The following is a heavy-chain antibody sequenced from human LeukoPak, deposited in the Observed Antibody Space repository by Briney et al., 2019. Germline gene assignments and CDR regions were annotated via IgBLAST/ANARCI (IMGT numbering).Heavy chain of an antibody. Sequence: PGGSLRLSCAASGFTFSSYAMSWVRQAPGKGLEWVSAISGSGGSTYYADSVKGRFTISRDNSKNTLYLQMNSLRAEDTAVYYCAGDWCSSTSCFLFDYWGQGTLVTVSS. CDR2: ISGSGGST. D-gene: IGHD2-2*01. CDR3: AGDWCSSTSCFLFDY. V-gene: IGHV3-23*01. J-gene: IGHJ4*02. CDR1: GFTFSSYA.